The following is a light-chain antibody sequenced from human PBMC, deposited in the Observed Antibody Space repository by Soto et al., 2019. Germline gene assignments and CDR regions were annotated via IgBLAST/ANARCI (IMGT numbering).Light chain of an antibody. V-gene: IGKV3-15*01. Sequence: EVVMTQAPATLSVSPGERATLSCRASQSVGTFLAWYQQRPGQAPRLLIHGASTRASGIPARFSGSGSGTEFTLTISSLQSEDFAVYYRQQYNNWPPLTFGAGTKVDIK. CDR2: GAS. CDR1: QSVGTF. CDR3: QQYNNWPPLT. J-gene: IGKJ4*01.